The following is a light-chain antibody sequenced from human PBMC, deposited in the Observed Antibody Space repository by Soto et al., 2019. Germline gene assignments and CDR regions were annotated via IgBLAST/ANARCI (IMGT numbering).Light chain of an antibody. V-gene: IGKV3-20*01. CDR3: QQYVTSPLT. CDR1: QSVDIN. J-gene: IGKJ4*01. Sequence: EIVLTQSPATLSVSPGDRVTLSCRASQSVDINLAWYQQRAGQAPRLLIYDASNRATGIPARFSGSGSGTDFPLTISRLEHEDFAVYYCQQYVTSPLTFGRGTKVDI. CDR2: DAS.